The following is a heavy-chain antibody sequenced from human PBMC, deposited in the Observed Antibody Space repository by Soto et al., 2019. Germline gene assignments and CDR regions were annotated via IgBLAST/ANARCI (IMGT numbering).Heavy chain of an antibody. CDR3: ARGTRGYSSGWYDY. Sequence: EVQVLESGGDLAQPGGSLRLSCVTSGFTFNNNGMSWVRQAPGKGLDWVSGISGNGRNTYYADSVKGRFTISRDNSKNTLFLQMNSLRAEDTAVYYCARGTRGYSSGWYDYWGQGTLVTVSS. CDR2: ISGNGRNT. CDR1: GFTFNNNG. J-gene: IGHJ4*02. D-gene: IGHD6-19*01. V-gene: IGHV3-23*01.